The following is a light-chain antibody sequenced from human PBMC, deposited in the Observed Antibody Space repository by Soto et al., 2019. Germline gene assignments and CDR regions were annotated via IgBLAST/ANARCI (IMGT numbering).Light chain of an antibody. CDR3: SSYAGTNNYV. Sequence: QSVLTQPPSASGSPGQSVTISCTGTSSDVGGSNYVSWYQQHPGKAPKLMIYEVSGRPSGVPDRFSGSKSGNTASLTVSGLQAEDEADYYCSSYAGTNNYVFGTGTKV. J-gene: IGLJ1*01. CDR2: EVS. V-gene: IGLV2-8*01. CDR1: SSDVGGSNY.